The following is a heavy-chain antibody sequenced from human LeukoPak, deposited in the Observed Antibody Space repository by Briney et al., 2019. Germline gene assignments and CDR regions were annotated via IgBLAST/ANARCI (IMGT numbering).Heavy chain of an antibody. CDR2: ISAYNGNT. CDR3: ARDLFTFGEERGVDY. Sequence: GASVKVSCKASGYTFTSYGISWVRQAPGQGLEWMGWISAYNGNTNYAQKLQGRVTMTTDTSTSTAYMELRSLRSDDTPVYYCARDLFTFGEERGVDYWGQGTLVTVSS. CDR1: GYTFTSYG. J-gene: IGHJ4*02. V-gene: IGHV1-18*01. D-gene: IGHD3-16*01.